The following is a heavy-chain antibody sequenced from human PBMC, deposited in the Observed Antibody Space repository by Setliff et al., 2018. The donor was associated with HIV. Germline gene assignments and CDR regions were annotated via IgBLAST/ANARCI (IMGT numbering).Heavy chain of an antibody. D-gene: IGHD5-18*01. CDR1: GFTFRNYW. CDR2: IQQDGSET. Sequence: HPGGSLRLSCVASGFTFRNYWMTWVRQAPGKGLEWVADIQQDGSETYYVDSVRGRFTISRDNSKNTLYLQMNSLRAEDTAVYYCAKGHSYARPHFDYWGQGTLVTVSS. CDR3: AKGHSYARPHFDY. J-gene: IGHJ4*02. V-gene: IGHV3-7*03.